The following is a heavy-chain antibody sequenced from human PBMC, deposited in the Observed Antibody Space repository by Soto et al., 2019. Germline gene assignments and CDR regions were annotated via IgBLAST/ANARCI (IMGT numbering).Heavy chain of an antibody. V-gene: IGHV4-59*01. J-gene: IGHJ5*02. CDR2: IYYSGST. Sequence: QVQLQESGPGLVKPSETLSLTCTVSGGSISSYYWSWIRQPPGKGLEWIGYIYYSGSTNYNPSLKRRVTISVDTSKNQFSLKLSSVTAADTAVYYCARSPSITGLRFDPWGQGTLVTVSS. D-gene: IGHD3-10*01. CDR3: ARSPSITGLRFDP. CDR1: GGSISSYY.